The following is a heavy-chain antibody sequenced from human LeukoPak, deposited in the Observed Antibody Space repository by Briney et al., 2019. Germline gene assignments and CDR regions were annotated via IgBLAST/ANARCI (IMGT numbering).Heavy chain of an antibody. CDR3: ATVAYCSGVSCYGAFDI. CDR2: IKSGTDGGTA. V-gene: IGHV3-15*01. CDR1: GFTFSDAW. Sequence: GGSLRLSCAASGFTFSDAWMSWVRQGPGKGLEWVGRIKSGTDGGTADYAAPVKGRFTISRDDSKNTLYLQMNSLKTDDTAVYYCATVAYCSGVSCYGAFDIWGQGTMVTVSS. D-gene: IGHD2-15*01. J-gene: IGHJ3*02.